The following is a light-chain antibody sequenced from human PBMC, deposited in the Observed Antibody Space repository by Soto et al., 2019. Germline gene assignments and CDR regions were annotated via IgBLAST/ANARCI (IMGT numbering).Light chain of an antibody. CDR2: DAS. CDR1: QSISSW. V-gene: IGKV1-5*01. J-gene: IGKJ1*01. CDR3: QQYNNYSPT. Sequence: DIQMTQSPSTLSASVGDRVTISCRASQSISSWLAWYQQKPGKAPKVLIYDASSLESGVPSRFSGSGSATEFTLTISSLQPDDFATYYCQQYNNYSPTFGQGTKVDIK.